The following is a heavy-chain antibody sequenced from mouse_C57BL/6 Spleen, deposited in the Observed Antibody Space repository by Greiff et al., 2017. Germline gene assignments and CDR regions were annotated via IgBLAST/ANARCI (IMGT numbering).Heavy chain of an antibody. D-gene: IGHD1-1*01. CDR1: GFNIKDYY. Sequence: VQLKQSGAELVKPGASVKLSCTASGFNIKDYYMHWVKQRPEQGLEWIGRIDPEDGETKYAPKFQGKATITADTSSNTAYLQLSSLTSEDTAVYYCASHYYGSSYYYAMDYWGQGTSVTVSS. CDR2: IDPEDGET. CDR3: ASHYYGSSYYYAMDY. J-gene: IGHJ4*01. V-gene: IGHV14-2*01.